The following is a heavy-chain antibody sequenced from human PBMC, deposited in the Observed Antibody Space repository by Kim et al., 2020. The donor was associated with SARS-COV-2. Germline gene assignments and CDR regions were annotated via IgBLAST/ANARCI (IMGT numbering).Heavy chain of an antibody. CDR1: GFNVSSNY. V-gene: IGHV3-53*04. D-gene: IGHD6-13*01. Sequence: GGSLRLSCAASGFNVSSNYMTWVRQAPGRGLEWVAVIYSGGGTYYAESVKGRFTISRHNSKNTLYLQMSSLRAEDTATYYCARDSVYSSRWFHLEFWGQGTLVTVSS. CDR2: IYSGGGT. J-gene: IGHJ4*02. CDR3: ARDSVYSSRWFHLEF.